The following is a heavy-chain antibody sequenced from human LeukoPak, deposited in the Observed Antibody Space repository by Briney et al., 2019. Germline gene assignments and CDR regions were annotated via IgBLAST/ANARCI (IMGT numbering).Heavy chain of an antibody. CDR2: ISAHNGNT. Sequence: GASVKVSCKASGYTFTSYGISWVRQAPGQGLEWMGWISAHNGNTNYAQKLQGRVTMTTDTSTSTAYMELRSLRSDDTAVYYCARDRRLYYGSGSYDYWGQGTLVTVSS. CDR3: ARDRRLYYGSGSYDY. V-gene: IGHV1-18*01. CDR1: GYTFTSYG. J-gene: IGHJ4*02. D-gene: IGHD3-10*01.